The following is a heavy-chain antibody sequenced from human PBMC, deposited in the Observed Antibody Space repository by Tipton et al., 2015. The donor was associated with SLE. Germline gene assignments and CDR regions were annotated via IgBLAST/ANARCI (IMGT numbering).Heavy chain of an antibody. CDR3: ARDQGTAGAFDI. Sequence: TLSLTCTVSGGSISSYYWSWIRQPPGKGLEWIGYIYYSGSTNYNPSLKSRVPISVDTSKNQFSLKLSSVTAADTAVYYCARDQGTAGAFDIWGQGTMVTVSS. CDR1: GGSISSYY. V-gene: IGHV4-59*01. J-gene: IGHJ3*02. CDR2: IYYSGST. D-gene: IGHD1-1*01.